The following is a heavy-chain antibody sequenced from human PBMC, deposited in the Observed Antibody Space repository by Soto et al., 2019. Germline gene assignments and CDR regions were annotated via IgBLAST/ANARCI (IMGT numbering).Heavy chain of an antibody. CDR2: IYYSGST. J-gene: IGHJ4*02. Sequence: QVQLQESGPGLVKPSETLSLTCTVSGGSISSYYWSWIRQPPGKGLEWIGYIYYSGSTNYNPSLKSRVTISVDTSKNQFSLQLSSVTAADTAVYYCARGGYSYGKRVLDYWGQGTLVTVSS. CDR3: ARGGYSYGKRVLDY. V-gene: IGHV4-59*01. CDR1: GGSISSYY. D-gene: IGHD5-18*01.